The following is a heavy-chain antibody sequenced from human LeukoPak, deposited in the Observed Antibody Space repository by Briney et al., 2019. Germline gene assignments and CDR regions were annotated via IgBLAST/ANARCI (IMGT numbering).Heavy chain of an antibody. V-gene: IGHV3-23*01. Sequence: PGTSLRLSCAASGFSFSSYAIHWVRQAPGKGLEWVSAISGSGGSTYYADSVKGRFTISRDNSKNTLYLQMNSLRAEDTAVYYCAKDGSRWELDYWGQGTLVTVSS. J-gene: IGHJ4*02. CDR2: ISGSGGST. D-gene: IGHD1-26*01. CDR3: AKDGSRWELDY. CDR1: GFSFSSYA.